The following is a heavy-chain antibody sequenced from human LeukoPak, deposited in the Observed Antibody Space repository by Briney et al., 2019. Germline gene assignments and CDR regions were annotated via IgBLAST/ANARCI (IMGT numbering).Heavy chain of an antibody. J-gene: IGHJ4*02. D-gene: IGHD2-15*01. CDR1: RGSISSSEYY. Sequence: PSETLSLTCTVSRGSISSSEYYWGWLRQPPGKELEWIGNVYYSGTTYYNPSLKSRSTISIDTSKSQFFLRLTSMTAADTAVYFCARRPSGGSAIPFDNWGQGTLITVSS. V-gene: IGHV4-39*07. CDR3: ARRPSGGSAIPFDN. CDR2: VYYSGTT.